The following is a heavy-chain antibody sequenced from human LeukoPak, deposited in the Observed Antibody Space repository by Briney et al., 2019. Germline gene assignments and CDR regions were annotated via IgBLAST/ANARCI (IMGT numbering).Heavy chain of an antibody. J-gene: IGHJ4*02. V-gene: IGHV1-18*01. CDR1: GYTFTSYG. CDR2: IQTDTGNT. D-gene: IGHD2-8*02. Sequence: ASVKVSCKTSGYTFTSYGISWVRQAPGQGLEWMGWIQTDTGNTVYAQTFQGRLTATTDTSTNSAYMELGSLRSDDTALYYCAREYWAGGICYGVDHWGQGTLVTVSS. CDR3: AREYWAGGICYGVDH.